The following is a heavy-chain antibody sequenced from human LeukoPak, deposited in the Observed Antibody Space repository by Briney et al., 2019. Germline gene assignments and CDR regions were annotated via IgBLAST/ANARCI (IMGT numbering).Heavy chain of an antibody. CDR3: ARGTGYYDSSGYYYEEPGYFQH. CDR1: GGSISSYY. CDR2: IYDSEST. V-gene: IGHV4-59*01. Sequence: SETLSLTCAVSGGSISSYYWSWIRQPPGRGLEWFGYIYDSESTNYNPSLKSRVNISVDTSRNQFSMKLSSVTAADTAVYYCARGTGYYDSSGYYYEEPGYFQHWGQGALVTVSS. D-gene: IGHD3-22*01. J-gene: IGHJ1*01.